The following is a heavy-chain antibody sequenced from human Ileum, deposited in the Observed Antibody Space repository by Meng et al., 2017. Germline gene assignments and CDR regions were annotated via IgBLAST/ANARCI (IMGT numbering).Heavy chain of an antibody. CDR1: GCTFRNYP. J-gene: IGHJ4*02. D-gene: IGHD1-1*01. CDR2: NNAGNGNI. CDR3: ARENDNWNYFDY. V-gene: IGHV1-3*01. Sequence: QVQLVNPGPELKKVGAPVKGSCTASGCTFRNYPLHWVRQAPGQRPEWMGWNNAGNGNIKISQKFQGRITITSDTSATAYMDLSSLRSEDTAVYFCARENDNWNYFDYWGQGSLVTVSS.